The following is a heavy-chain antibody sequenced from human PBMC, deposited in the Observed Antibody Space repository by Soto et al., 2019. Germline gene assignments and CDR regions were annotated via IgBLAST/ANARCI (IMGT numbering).Heavy chain of an antibody. CDR1: GFTLSNYG. Sequence: EVRLLESGGGLVQPGGSLRLSCEGSGFTLSNYGMDWVRQAPGKGLEWISFISGAGDTTYYADSVKGRFIISRVNSKNTLYLQMNSLRAEDTAIYYCAKSFTQSNVWRAYRHKTHFDYWGQGALVTVTS. CDR3: AKSFTQSNVWRAYRHKTHFDY. CDR2: ISGAGDTT. J-gene: IGHJ4*02. D-gene: IGHD3-16*02. V-gene: IGHV3-23*01.